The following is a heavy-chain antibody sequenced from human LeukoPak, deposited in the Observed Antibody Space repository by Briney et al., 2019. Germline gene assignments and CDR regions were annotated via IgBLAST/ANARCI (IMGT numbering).Heavy chain of an antibody. J-gene: IGHJ4*02. Sequence: PGGSLRLSCAASGFTFSSYSMNWVRQAPGKGLEWVSSISSSSSYIYYADSVKGRFTISRDNAKNSLYLQMNSLRAEDTAVYYCARVSGSYYKGSFDYWGQGTLVTVSS. D-gene: IGHD3-10*01. CDR2: ISSSSSYI. CDR1: GFTFSSYS. CDR3: ARVSGSYYKGSFDY. V-gene: IGHV3-21*01.